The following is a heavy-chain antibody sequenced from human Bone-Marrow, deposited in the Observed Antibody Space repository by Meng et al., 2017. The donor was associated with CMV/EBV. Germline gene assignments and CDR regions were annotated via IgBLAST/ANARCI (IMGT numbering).Heavy chain of an antibody. CDR3: AADSRGDWGSDD. CDR1: GFTFTSSA. Sequence: SVKVSCKASGFTFTSSAVQWVRQARGQRLEWIGWIVVGSGNTNYAQKFQERVTITRDMSTSTDYMELSSLRSEDTAVYYCAADSRGDWGSDDWGQGSLVTVSS. CDR2: IVVGSGNT. J-gene: IGHJ4*02. V-gene: IGHV1-58*01. D-gene: IGHD7-27*01.